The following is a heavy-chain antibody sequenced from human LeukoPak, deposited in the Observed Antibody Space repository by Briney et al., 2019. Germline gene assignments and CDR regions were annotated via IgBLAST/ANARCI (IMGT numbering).Heavy chain of an antibody. D-gene: IGHD6-13*01. CDR3: ARRTAAGNYFDY. J-gene: IGHJ4*02. Sequence: PSETLSLTCTVSGGSISSYYWSWIRQPPGKGLEWIGYIYYSGRTNYNPSLKSRVTISVDTSKNQFSLKLSSVTAADTAVYYCARRTAAGNYFDYWGQGTLVTVSS. CDR2: IYYSGRT. V-gene: IGHV4-59*08. CDR1: GGSISSYY.